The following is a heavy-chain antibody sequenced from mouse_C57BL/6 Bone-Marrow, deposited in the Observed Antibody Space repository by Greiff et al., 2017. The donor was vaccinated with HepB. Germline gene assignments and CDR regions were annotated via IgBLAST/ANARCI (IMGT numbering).Heavy chain of an antibody. CDR1: GYSITSDY. V-gene: IGHV3-8*01. Sequence: DVKLVESGPGLAKPSQTLSLTCSVTGYSITSDYWNWIRKFPGNKLEYMGYISYSGSTYYNPSLKNRNSITRDTSKNQYYLQLNSVTTEDTATYYCARSNWERGPAWFAYWGQGTLVTVSA. D-gene: IGHD4-1*02. CDR2: ISYSGST. J-gene: IGHJ3*01. CDR3: ARSNWERGPAWFAY.